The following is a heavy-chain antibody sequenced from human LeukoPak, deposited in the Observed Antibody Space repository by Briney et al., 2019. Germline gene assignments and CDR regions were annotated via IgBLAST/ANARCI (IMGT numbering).Heavy chain of an antibody. CDR1: DYTFTSYG. Sequence: ASVKVSCKASDYTFTSYGISWVRQAPGQGLEWMGWISAYNGNTNYAQKLQGRVTMTTDTSTSTAYMELRSLRSDDTAVYYCARGTMTTVTTGNFDYWGQGTLVTVSS. V-gene: IGHV1-18*01. D-gene: IGHD4-11*01. CDR2: ISAYNGNT. CDR3: ARGTMTTVTTGNFDY. J-gene: IGHJ4*02.